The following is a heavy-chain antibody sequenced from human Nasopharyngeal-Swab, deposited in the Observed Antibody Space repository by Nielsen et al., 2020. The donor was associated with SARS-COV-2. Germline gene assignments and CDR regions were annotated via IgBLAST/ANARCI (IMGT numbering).Heavy chain of an antibody. Sequence: GESLKISCAASGFTFSSFGMHWVRQAPGKGLEWVAFIAHDASNEYYGDSVKGRFSISRDSSKNTLYLQMDSLRGEDTAVYYCARDAPAHYGAFYWGQGTLVTLSS. CDR1: GFTFSSFG. J-gene: IGHJ4*02. CDR3: ARDAPAHYGAFY. V-gene: IGHV3-30*03. CDR2: IAHDASNE. D-gene: IGHD4-17*01.